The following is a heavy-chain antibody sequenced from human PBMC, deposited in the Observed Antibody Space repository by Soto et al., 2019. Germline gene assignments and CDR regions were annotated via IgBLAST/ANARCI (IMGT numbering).Heavy chain of an antibody. Sequence: PGGSLRLSCAASGFTFSSYAMSWVRQAPGEGLEWVSAVSRSGDNTYHADSVKGRFTISRDNSKNTLYLQMNSLRVEDTAVYYCAKDFGHYDILTGYPTFGSWGQGTLVTVSS. CDR3: AKDFGHYDILTGYPTFGS. J-gene: IGHJ4*02. D-gene: IGHD3-9*01. CDR2: VSRSGDNT. V-gene: IGHV3-23*01. CDR1: GFTFSSYA.